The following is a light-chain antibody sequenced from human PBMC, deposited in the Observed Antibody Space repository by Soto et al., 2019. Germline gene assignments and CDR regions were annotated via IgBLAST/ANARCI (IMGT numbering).Light chain of an antibody. CDR1: ESVSRN. J-gene: IGKJ1*01. CDR2: DAS. CDR3: KQGYSTPWT. Sequence: EVVMTQAPATLSVSPGERATLSCRASESVSRNLAWYQQKPGQAPRLLIYDASTRATGIPDRFSGGGSGTEFTLTISSLQPEDFATYYCKQGYSTPWTFGQGTKVDIK. V-gene: IGKV3-15*01.